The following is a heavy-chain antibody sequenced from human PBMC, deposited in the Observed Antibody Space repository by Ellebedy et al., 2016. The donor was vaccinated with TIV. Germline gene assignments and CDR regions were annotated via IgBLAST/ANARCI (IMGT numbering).Heavy chain of an antibody. Sequence: GESLKISCAASGFTFSNYAISWVRQAPGKGLEWVSGSISSGGSTYYTDSVKGRFTMSRDNSKNTLYLQINSLRAEDTAVYYCAKSSVAATACFDHWGQGALVTVSS. CDR3: AKSSVAATACFDH. D-gene: IGHD6-13*01. CDR2: SISSGGST. CDR1: GFTFSNYA. V-gene: IGHV3-23*01. J-gene: IGHJ4*02.